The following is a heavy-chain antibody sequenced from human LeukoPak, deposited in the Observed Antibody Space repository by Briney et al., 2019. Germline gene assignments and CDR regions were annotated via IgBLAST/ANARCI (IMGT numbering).Heavy chain of an antibody. Sequence: PGGSLRLSCAASGFTFSSYWMSWVRQAPGKGLEWEANIKQDGGETFYVDSVKGRFTISRDNAKNSLYLQMNSLRAEDTAVYYCARDSPQYPDYYGMDVWGQGTTVTVSS. D-gene: IGHD2-2*02. CDR3: ARDSPQYPDYYGMDV. CDR1: GFTFSSYW. V-gene: IGHV3-7*01. CDR2: IKQDGGET. J-gene: IGHJ6*01.